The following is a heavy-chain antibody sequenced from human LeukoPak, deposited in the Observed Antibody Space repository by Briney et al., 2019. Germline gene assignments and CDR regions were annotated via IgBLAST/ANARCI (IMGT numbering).Heavy chain of an antibody. CDR3: AKAGYGGSYPTFDDY. J-gene: IGHJ4*02. V-gene: IGHV3-23*01. CDR2: ISGSGGST. D-gene: IGHD1-26*01. Sequence: GGSLRLSCAASGFTFSSYAMRWVRQAPGKGLEWVSAISGSGGSTYYADSVKGRFTISRDNSKNTLYLQMNSLRAEDTAVYYCAKAGYGGSYPTFDDYWGQGTLVTVSS. CDR1: GFTFSSYA.